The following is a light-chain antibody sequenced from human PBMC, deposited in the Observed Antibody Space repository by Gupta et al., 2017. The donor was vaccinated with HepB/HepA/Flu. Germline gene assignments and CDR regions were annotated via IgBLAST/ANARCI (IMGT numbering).Light chain of an antibody. CDR3: QQYDNLPTFT. V-gene: IGKV1-33*01. CDR2: DAS. J-gene: IGKJ3*01. CDR1: QDISNY. Sequence: DIQMTQSPSSLSASVGDRVTITCQASQDISNYLNWYRQKPGKAPKLLIYDASNLETGVPSRFSGSGYGTDFTFTISSRQPEDIAPYYCQQYDNLPTFTFGHGTKVDIK.